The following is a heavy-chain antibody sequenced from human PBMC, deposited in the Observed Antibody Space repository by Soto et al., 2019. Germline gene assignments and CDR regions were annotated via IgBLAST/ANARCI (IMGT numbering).Heavy chain of an antibody. Sequence: QVQLVQSGAEVKKPGASVKVSCKASGYTFTGYYMHWVRQAPGQGLEGMGWINPNSGGTNYAQKFQGWVTMTRDTAISTAYMELSRLRSDDTAVYYCARAGWSSSWYQAKYYYYYYMDVWGKGTTVTVSS. J-gene: IGHJ6*03. D-gene: IGHD6-13*01. V-gene: IGHV1-2*04. CDR3: ARAGWSSSWYQAKYYYYYYMDV. CDR2: INPNSGGT. CDR1: GYTFTGYY.